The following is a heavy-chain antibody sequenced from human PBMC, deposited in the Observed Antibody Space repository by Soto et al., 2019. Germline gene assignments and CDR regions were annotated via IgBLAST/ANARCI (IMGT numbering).Heavy chain of an antibody. CDR1: GFTFSGYS. CDR3: ARRASGYEPTFDY. J-gene: IGHJ4*02. V-gene: IGHV3-21*01. Sequence: GGSLRLSCAASGFTFSGYSMNWVRQAPGKGLEWVSSISSSSSYIYYADSVKGRFTISRDNAKNSLYLQMNSLRAEDTAVYYCARRASGYEPTFDYWGQGTLVTVSS. D-gene: IGHD5-12*01. CDR2: ISSSSSYI.